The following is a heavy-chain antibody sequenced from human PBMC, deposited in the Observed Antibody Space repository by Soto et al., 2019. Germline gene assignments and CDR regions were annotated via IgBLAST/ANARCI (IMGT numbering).Heavy chain of an antibody. V-gene: IGHV4-59*01. CDR2: IYYSGST. J-gene: IGHJ4*02. Sequence: NPSETLSLTCTVSGGSISSYYWSWIRQPPGKGLEWIGYIYYSGSTNYNPSLKSRVTISVDTSKNQFSLNLSSVTAADTAVYYCARAGWSNSWYFDYWGQGSLVTVS. CDR1: GGSISSYY. CDR3: ARAGWSNSWYFDY. D-gene: IGHD6-13*01.